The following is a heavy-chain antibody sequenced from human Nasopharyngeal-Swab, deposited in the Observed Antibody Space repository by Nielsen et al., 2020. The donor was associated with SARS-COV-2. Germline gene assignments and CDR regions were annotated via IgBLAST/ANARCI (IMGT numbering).Heavy chain of an antibody. CDR3: ARIRYRDYNDAFDL. CDR1: GFSFSSYW. J-gene: IGHJ3*01. CDR2: IKQDGSEK. Sequence: GSLKISCAASGFSFSSYWMSWVRLAPGKGLEWVANIKQDGSEKYYVDSLKGRFTVSRDNAKNSLYLQMNSLRAEDTAVYYCARIRYRDYNDAFDLWGQGTTVTVSS. V-gene: IGHV3-7*01. D-gene: IGHD4-17*01.